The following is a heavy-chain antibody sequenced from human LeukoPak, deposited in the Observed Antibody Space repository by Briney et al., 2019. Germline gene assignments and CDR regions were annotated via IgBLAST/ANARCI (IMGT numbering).Heavy chain of an antibody. J-gene: IGHJ4*02. CDR1: GFTFSSSA. V-gene: IGHV3-23*01. CDR2: VSGSGDTT. CDR3: ARDLAWGAFDY. Sequence: GGSLRLSCTASGFTFSSSAMDWVRQAPGKGLEWVSAVSGSGDTTYYADSVKGRFTISRDDSKSTLSLQMNSLRVEDTAVYYCARDLAWGAFDYWGQGTLVTVSS. D-gene: IGHD7-27*01.